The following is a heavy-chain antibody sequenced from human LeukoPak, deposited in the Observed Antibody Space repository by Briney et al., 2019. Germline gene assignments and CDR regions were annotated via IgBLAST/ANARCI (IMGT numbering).Heavy chain of an antibody. CDR3: ARESPSIAAADTSLGPYYYYYMDV. CDR2: ISAYNGNT. J-gene: IGHJ6*03. D-gene: IGHD6-13*01. V-gene: IGHV1-18*01. Sequence: ASVKLSCKASGYTFTSYGISWVRQAPGQGLEWMGWISAYNGNTNYAQKLQGRVTMTTDTSTSTAYMELRSLRSDDTAVYYCARESPSIAAADTSLGPYYYYYMDVWGKGTTVTISS. CDR1: GYTFTSYG.